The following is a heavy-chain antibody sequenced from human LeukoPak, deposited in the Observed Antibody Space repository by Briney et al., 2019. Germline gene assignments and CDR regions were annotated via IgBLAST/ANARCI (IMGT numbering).Heavy chain of an antibody. CDR1: GFTFSTYSMN. V-gene: IGHV4-39*01. J-gene: IGHJ4*02. D-gene: IGHD5-12*01. CDR2: IYYSGST. Sequence: GSLRLSCAASGFTFSTYSMNWVRQPPGKGLEWIGSIYYSGSTYYNPSLKSRVTISVDTSKNEFSLELRSVTAADPAVYSCGSRRRATPILFDFWGQGTLVTVSS. CDR3: GSRRRATPILFDF.